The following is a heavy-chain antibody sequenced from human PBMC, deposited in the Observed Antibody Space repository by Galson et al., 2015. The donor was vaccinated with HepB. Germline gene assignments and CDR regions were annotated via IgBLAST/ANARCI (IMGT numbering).Heavy chain of an antibody. D-gene: IGHD2-2*02. V-gene: IGHV1-69*04. Sequence: SVKVSCKASGGTFSSYAISWVRQAPGQGLEWMGRIIPILGIANYAQKSQGRVTITADKSTSTAYMELSSLRSEDTAVYYCASKIGYCYNASSYNLGYSFDYWGQGTMVTVSS. J-gene: IGHJ3*01. CDR2: IIPILGIA. CDR1: GGTFSSYA. CDR3: ASKIGYCYNASSYNLGYSFDY.